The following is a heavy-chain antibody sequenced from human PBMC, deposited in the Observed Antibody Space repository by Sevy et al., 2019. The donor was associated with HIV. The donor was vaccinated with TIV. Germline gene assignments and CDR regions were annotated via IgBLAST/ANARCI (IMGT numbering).Heavy chain of an antibody. CDR3: ARVLSGWHFDY. CDR1: ADSIDSISNYY. V-gene: IGHV4-61*01. CDR2: IYHSGT. D-gene: IGHD6-19*01. J-gene: IGHJ4*02. Sequence: SETLSLTCTVSADSIDSISNYYWTWVRQPPGKGLEWLGYIYHSGTNYNPSLKSRISISLDTSKKQFSLKLKSVTAADTAVYFCARVLSGWHFDYWGQGILVTVSS.